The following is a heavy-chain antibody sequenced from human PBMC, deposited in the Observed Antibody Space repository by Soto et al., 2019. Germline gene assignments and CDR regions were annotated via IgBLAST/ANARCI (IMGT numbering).Heavy chain of an antibody. Sequence: SETLSLTCAVYGGSFSGYYWSWIRQPPGKGLEWIGEINHSGSTDYNPSLKSRVTISVDTSKNQFSLKLSSVTAADTAVYYCARAWKGHFDYWGQGTLVT. CDR3: ARAWKGHFDY. J-gene: IGHJ4*02. CDR1: GGSFSGYY. V-gene: IGHV4-34*01. CDR2: INHSGST. D-gene: IGHD1-1*01.